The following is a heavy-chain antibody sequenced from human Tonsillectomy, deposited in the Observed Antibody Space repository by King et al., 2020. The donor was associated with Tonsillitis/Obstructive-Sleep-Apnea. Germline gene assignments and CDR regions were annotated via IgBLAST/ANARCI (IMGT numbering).Heavy chain of an antibody. CDR2: IYYSGST. CDR1: GGSISSGGYY. D-gene: IGHD3-16*01. Sequence: QLQESGPGLVKPSQTLSLTCTVSGGSISSGGYYWSWIRQHPGKGLEWIGYIYYSGSTYYNPSLKSRVTISVDTSKNQFSLKLSSVTAAYTAVYYCARVKGAALRYFDYGGQGTLVTVSS. CDR3: ARVKGAALRYFDY. V-gene: IGHV4-31*03. J-gene: IGHJ4*02.